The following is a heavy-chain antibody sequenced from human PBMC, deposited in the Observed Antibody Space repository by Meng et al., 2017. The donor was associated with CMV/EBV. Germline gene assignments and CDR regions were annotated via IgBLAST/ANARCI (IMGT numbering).Heavy chain of an antibody. D-gene: IGHD3-3*01. CDR2: ISAYNGNT. CDR1: TVTSYG. Sequence: TVTSYGISWVRQAPGQGLEWMGWISAYNGNTNYAQKLQGRVTMTTDTSTSTAYMELRSLRSDDTAVYYCARSITISLRSSRGPHYFDYWGQGTLVTVSS. CDR3: ARSITISLRSSRGPHYFDY. J-gene: IGHJ4*02. V-gene: IGHV1-18*01.